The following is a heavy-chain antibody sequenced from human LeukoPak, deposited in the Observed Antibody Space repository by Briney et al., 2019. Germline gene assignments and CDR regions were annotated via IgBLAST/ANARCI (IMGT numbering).Heavy chain of an antibody. D-gene: IGHD3-22*01. CDR1: GGSTSSSSYY. CDR2: IYYTRRT. J-gene: IGHJ4*02. CDR3: ARLYYYDSSGPPL. V-gene: IGHV4-39*01. Sequence: SETLSLTCTVSGGSTSSSSYYWGWIRQPPGKGLEWIGHIYYTRRTYYNPSLKSRVTISVDTSKSQFSLKLSSVSAADTAVYYCARLYYYDSSGPPLWGQGTLVTVSS.